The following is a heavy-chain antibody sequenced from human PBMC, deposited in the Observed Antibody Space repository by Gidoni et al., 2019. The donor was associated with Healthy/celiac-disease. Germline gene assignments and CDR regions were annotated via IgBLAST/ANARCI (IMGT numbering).Heavy chain of an antibody. CDR3: AREGTLGYCSSTSCYPGSWFDP. Sequence: QVQLVQSGAEVKKPGASVKVSCKASGSTFTGYYMPWVRQAPGQGLEWMGWINPNSGGTNYAQKFQGRVTMTRDTSISAAYMELSRLRSDDTAVYYCAREGTLGYCSSTSCYPGSWFDPWGQGTLVTVSS. CDR2: INPNSGGT. CDR1: GSTFTGYY. J-gene: IGHJ5*02. V-gene: IGHV1-2*02. D-gene: IGHD2-2*01.